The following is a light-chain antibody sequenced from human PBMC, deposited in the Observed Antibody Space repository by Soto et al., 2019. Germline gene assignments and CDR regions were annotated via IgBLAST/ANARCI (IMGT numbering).Light chain of an antibody. CDR3: QQYGSSLIYT. J-gene: IGKJ2*01. Sequence: EIVLTQSPGTLSLSPGERATLSCRASQSVSSSYLAWYQQKPGQAPRLLIYGASNSATGIPDRFSGSGSGTDLTLTISRLRPEDFAVYYCQQYGSSLIYTFGQGTKLEIK. V-gene: IGKV3-20*01. CDR1: QSVSSSY. CDR2: GAS.